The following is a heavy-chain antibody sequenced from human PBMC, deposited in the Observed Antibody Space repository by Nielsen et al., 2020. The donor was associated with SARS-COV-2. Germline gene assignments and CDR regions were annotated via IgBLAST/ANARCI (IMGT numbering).Heavy chain of an antibody. J-gene: IGHJ6*03. Sequence: GGSLRLSCAASGFTFSSYWMHWVRQAPGKGLVWVSRINSDGSSTSYADSVKGRFTISRDNAKNTLYLQMNSLRAEDTAVYYCASRTGKYYYYYYMDVWGKGTTVTVSS. CDR2: INSDGSST. CDR3: ASRTGKYYYYYYMDV. CDR1: GFTFSSYW. V-gene: IGHV3-74*01.